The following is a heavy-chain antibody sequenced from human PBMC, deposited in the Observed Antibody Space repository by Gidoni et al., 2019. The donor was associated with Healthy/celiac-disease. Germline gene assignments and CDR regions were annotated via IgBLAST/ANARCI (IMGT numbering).Heavy chain of an antibody. CDR3: ARGRAVTTKIDAFDI. CDR2: MNPNSGNT. D-gene: IGHD4-17*01. J-gene: IGHJ3*02. V-gene: IGHV1-8*01. CDR1: GYTFTSYD. Sequence: QVPLVQSGAEVKKPGASVKVSCKASGYTFTSYDINWVRQATGQGLEWMGWMNPNSGNTVYAQKFQGRVTMTRNTAISTAYMELSSLRSEDTAVYYCARGRAVTTKIDAFDIWGQGTMVTVSS.